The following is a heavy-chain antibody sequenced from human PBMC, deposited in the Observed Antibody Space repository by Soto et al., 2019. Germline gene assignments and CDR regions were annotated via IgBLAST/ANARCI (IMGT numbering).Heavy chain of an antibody. D-gene: IGHD3-3*01. V-gene: IGHV4-39*01. CDR1: GGSISSSSYY. CDR3: ARQYDFWSGYFDY. CDR2: IYYSGST. Sequence: SETLSLTCTVSGGSISSSSYYWGWIRQPPGKGLEWIGSIYYSGSTYYNPSLKSRVTISVDTSKNQFSLKLSSVTAADTAVYYCARQYDFWSGYFDYWGQGTLVTVSS. J-gene: IGHJ4*02.